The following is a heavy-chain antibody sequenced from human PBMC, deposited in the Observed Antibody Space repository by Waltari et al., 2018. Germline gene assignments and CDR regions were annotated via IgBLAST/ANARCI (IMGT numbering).Heavy chain of an antibody. CDR1: GGSISSYY. CDR2: IYYSGST. CDR3: ARWRSELGLFDY. V-gene: IGHV4-59*01. J-gene: IGHJ4*02. Sequence: QVQLQESGPGLVKPSETLSLTCTVSGGSISSYYWSWIRQPPGKGLEWIGYIYYSGSTNYTPSLRSRVTISVDTSKNQFSLKLSSVTAADTAVYYCARWRSELGLFDYWGQGTLVTVSS. D-gene: IGHD7-27*01.